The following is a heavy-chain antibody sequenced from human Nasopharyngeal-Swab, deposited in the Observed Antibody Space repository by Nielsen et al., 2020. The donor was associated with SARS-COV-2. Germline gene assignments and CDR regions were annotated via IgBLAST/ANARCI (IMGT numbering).Heavy chain of an antibody. CDR3: ARIIAAAGTVGYMDV. V-gene: IGHV4-39*01. CDR2: IYYSGST. D-gene: IGHD6-13*01. Sequence: WIRQPPGQGLEWIGSIYYSGSTYYNPSLKSRVTISVDTSKNQFSLKLSSVTAVDTAVYYCARIIAAAGTVGYMDVWGKGTTVTVSS. J-gene: IGHJ6*03.